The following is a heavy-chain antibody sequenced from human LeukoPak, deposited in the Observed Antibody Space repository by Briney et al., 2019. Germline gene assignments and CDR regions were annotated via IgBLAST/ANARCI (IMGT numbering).Heavy chain of an antibody. CDR3: ARGAGPLFDP. CDR2: ISDSGGTI. V-gene: IGHV3-11*01. CDR1: GFTFTDHY. J-gene: IGHJ5*02. Sequence: PGGSLRLSCAASGFTFTDHYMSWIRQAPGKGLEWISCISDSGGTIHYADSVKGRFTISRDNAKNSLYLQTNSLRAEDTAVYYCARGAGPLFDPWGQGTLVTVSS.